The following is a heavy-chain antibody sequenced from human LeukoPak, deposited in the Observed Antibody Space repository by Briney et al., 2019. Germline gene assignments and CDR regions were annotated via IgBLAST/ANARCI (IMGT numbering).Heavy chain of an antibody. CDR3: ARSVWSRDYYYYMDV. D-gene: IGHD2-21*01. V-gene: IGHV3-21*01. CDR1: GFTFSSYS. J-gene: IGHJ6*03. CDR2: ISSSSSYI. Sequence: GGSLRLSCAASGFTFSSYSMNWVRQAPGKGLEWVSSISSSSSYIYYADSVKGRFTISRDNAKNSLYLQMNSLRAEDTAVYYCARSVWSRDYYYYMDVWGKGTTVTVSS.